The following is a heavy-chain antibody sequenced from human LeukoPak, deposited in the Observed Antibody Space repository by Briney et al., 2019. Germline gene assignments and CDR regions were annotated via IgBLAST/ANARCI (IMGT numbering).Heavy chain of an antibody. CDR1: GGTFSSYA. J-gene: IGHJ6*03. CDR2: IIPIFGTA. V-gene: IGHV1-69*05. D-gene: IGHD5-18*01. CDR3: ARVYGVDTAMVGYYYYMDV. Sequence: ASVKVSCKASGGTFSSYAISWVRQAPGQGLEWMEGIIPIFGTANYAQKFQGRVTITTDESTSTAYMELSSLRSEDTAVYYCARVYGVDTAMVGYYYYMDVWGKGTTVTVSS.